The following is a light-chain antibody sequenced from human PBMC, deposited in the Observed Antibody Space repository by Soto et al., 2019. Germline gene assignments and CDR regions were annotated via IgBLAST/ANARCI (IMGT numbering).Light chain of an antibody. Sequence: EIVMTQSPATLSVSPGERATLSCRASQSVGSYLAWYQQKPGQAPRLLIYGASTRATDIPARFGGSGSGTEFTLTIISLQSEDSAVYSCQQYSDWPRVTFGGGTRVEIK. CDR1: QSVGSY. J-gene: IGKJ4*01. V-gene: IGKV3-15*01. CDR2: GAS. CDR3: QQYSDWPRVT.